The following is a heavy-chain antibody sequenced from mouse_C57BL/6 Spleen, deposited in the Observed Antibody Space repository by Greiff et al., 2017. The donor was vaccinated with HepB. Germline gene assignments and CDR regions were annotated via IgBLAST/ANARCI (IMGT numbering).Heavy chain of an antibody. CDR2: INPSSGYT. J-gene: IGHJ2*01. CDR3: ARSYSNYFDY. V-gene: IGHV1-4*01. CDR1: GYTFTSYT. Sequence: LQESGAELARPGASVKMSCKASGYTFTSYTMHWVKQRPGQGLEWIGYINPSSGYTKYNQKFKDKATLTADKSSSTAYMQLSSLTSEDSAVYYCARSYSNYFDYWGQGTTLTVSS. D-gene: IGHD2-5*01.